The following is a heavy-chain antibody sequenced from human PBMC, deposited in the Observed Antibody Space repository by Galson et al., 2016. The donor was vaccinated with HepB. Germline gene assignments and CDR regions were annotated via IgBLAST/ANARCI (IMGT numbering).Heavy chain of an antibody. Sequence: SLRLSCAASGFTFSDHWMDWVRQVPGKGLLWLAHIKTDGAVSTYADSVKGRFPISRDNAKNIVYLQMNNLRVDDTAVYYCARGIAIIGAGVDYWGRGTLVTVSS. J-gene: IGHJ4*02. CDR1: GFTFSDHW. D-gene: IGHD3-3*01. V-gene: IGHV3-74*01. CDR3: ARGIAIIGAGVDY. CDR2: IKTDGAVS.